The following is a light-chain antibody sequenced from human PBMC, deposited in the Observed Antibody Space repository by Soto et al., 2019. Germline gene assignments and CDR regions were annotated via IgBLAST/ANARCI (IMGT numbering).Light chain of an antibody. CDR3: QSYDSSLSGYV. CDR1: SSNIGAGYD. V-gene: IGLV1-40*01. J-gene: IGLJ1*01. Sequence: QSVLTQPPSVSGAPGQRVTISCTGSSSNIGAGYDVHWYQQLPGTAPQLLIYVNNNRPSGVPDRFSGSKSGTSVSLAITGLQAEDEADYYCQSYDSSLSGYVFGTGTKLTVL. CDR2: VNN.